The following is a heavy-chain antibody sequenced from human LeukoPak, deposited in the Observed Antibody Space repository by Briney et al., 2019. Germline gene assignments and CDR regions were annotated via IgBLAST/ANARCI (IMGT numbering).Heavy chain of an antibody. J-gene: IGHJ5*02. CDR1: GFTFSSYA. Sequence: GGSLRLSCAASGFTFSSYAMHWVRQAPGKGLEYVSAISSNGGSTYYANSVKSRFTISRDNSKNTLYLEMTSLRDEDTAVYYCARRDNVVVVAAFDSWGQGTLVTVSS. CDR2: ISSNGGST. D-gene: IGHD2-15*01. CDR3: ARRDNVVVVAAFDS. V-gene: IGHV3-64*01.